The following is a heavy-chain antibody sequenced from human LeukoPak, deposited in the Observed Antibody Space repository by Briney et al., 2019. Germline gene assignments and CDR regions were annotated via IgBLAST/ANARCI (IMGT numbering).Heavy chain of an antibody. CDR2: INPNSGGT. Sequence: ASVKVSCKASGYTFSASYMHWVRQAPGHGLEWMGWINPNSGGTNYAQKFQGRVTMTRDTSISTAYMELSRLRADNTAVYYCARDHLSYSSGWVYWGQGTLVTVSS. V-gene: IGHV1-2*02. D-gene: IGHD6-19*01. CDR1: GYTFSASY. CDR3: ARDHLSYSSGWVY. J-gene: IGHJ4*02.